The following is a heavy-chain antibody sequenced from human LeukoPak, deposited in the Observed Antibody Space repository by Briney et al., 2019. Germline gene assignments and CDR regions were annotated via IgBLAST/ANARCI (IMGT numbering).Heavy chain of an antibody. Sequence: PGGSLRLSCAASGFTFSSYEMNWVRQAPGKGLEWVSYISSSGSTIYYADSVKGRFTISRDNAKNSLYLQMNSLRAEDTAVYYCARVAVVTSDVDDYWGQGTLVTVSS. CDR2: ISSSGSTI. V-gene: IGHV3-48*03. J-gene: IGHJ4*02. CDR1: GFTFSSYE. D-gene: IGHD2-21*02. CDR3: ARVAVVTSDVDDY.